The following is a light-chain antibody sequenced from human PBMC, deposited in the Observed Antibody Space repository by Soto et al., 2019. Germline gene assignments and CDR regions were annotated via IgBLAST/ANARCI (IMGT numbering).Light chain of an antibody. CDR1: QSISNS. V-gene: IGKV1-5*03. J-gene: IGKJ2*01. CDR2: KAS. CDR3: QQYNSDWNT. Sequence: DIRITHSPSTLSASVRDRVTITCRASQSISNSLAWYQQRPGKAPKLLIYKASSLETGVPSRFSGSGSGTELTLTISSLQPDDFATYYCQQYNSDWNTFGQGTKVDIK.